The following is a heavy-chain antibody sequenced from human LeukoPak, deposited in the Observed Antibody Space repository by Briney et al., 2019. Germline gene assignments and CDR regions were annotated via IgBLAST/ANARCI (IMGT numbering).Heavy chain of an antibody. Sequence: ASVKVSCKASGYTFTGYALHWVRQAPGQRLEWMGWINGGSGNTKYSQNFQGRVTITRDTSASTAYMELSSLRPEDTAVYYCARDWGYQLIAYWGQGTLVTVSS. V-gene: IGHV1-3*01. D-gene: IGHD2-2*01. CDR3: ARDWGYQLIAY. CDR2: INGGSGNT. J-gene: IGHJ4*02. CDR1: GYTFTGYA.